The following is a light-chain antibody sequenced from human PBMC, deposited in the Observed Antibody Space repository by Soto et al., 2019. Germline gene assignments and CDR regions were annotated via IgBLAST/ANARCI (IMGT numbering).Light chain of an antibody. V-gene: IGKV1-5*01. CDR1: QSISSW. CDR2: DAS. CDR3: QENKSYYPYT. J-gene: IGKJ2*01. Sequence: DIQMTQSPSTLSASVGDRVTITCRASQSISSWLAWYQQKPGKAPKLLIYDASSLESGVPSRFSGSGSGTEFTHSISSLQSDDFATYNGQENKSYYPYTFGEGTKLEI.